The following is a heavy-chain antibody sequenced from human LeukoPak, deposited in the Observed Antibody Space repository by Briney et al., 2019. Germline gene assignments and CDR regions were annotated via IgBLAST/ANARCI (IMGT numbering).Heavy chain of an antibody. Sequence: SQTLSFTVSGAGGCISSYYWSWIRQPAGKGLEWIGRIYTSGSTNYNPSLKSRVTMSVDTSKNQFSLKLSSVTAADTAVYYCARGPQATFEAYYYYYYMDVWGKGTTVTVSS. CDR1: GGCISSYY. CDR3: ARGPQATFEAYYYYYYMDV. D-gene: IGHD3-10*01. V-gene: IGHV4-4*07. CDR2: IYTSGST. J-gene: IGHJ6*03.